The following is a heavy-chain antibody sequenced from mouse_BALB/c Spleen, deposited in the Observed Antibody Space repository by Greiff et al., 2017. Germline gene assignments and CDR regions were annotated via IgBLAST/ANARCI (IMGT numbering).Heavy chain of an antibody. CDR1: GFTFSSYT. V-gene: IGHV5-9*03. CDR2: ISSGGGNT. Sequence: DVMLVEYGGGLVKPGGSLKLSCAASGFTFSSYTMSWVRQTPEKRLEWVATISSGGGNTYYPDSVKGRFTISRDNAKNTLFLQMTSLRSEDTAMYYFARSYDGYHLYDAMEYWGQGTSVTVSS. CDR3: ARSYDGYHLYDAMEY. J-gene: IGHJ4*01. D-gene: IGHD2-3*01.